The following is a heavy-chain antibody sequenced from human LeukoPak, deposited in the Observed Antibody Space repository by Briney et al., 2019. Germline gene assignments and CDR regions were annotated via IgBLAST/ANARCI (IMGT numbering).Heavy chain of an antibody. CDR1: GFTFSSYG. J-gene: IGHJ4*02. Sequence: PGRSLRLSCAASGFTFSSYGMHWVRQAPGKGLEWVAVISYDGSNKYYADSVKGRFTISRDNSKNTLYLQMNSLRAEDTAIYYCAKNWDYYVTSYYFDSWGQGTLVTVSS. D-gene: IGHD3-10*02. CDR3: AKNWDYYVTSYYFDS. V-gene: IGHV3-30*18. CDR2: ISYDGSNK.